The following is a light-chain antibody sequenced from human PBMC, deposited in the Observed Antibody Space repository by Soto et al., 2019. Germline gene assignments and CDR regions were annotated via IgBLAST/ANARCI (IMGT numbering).Light chain of an antibody. Sequence: EIVLTQSPATLSLSPVERATLSCRASQSVSSYLAWYQQKPGQAPRLLIYDASNRASGIPARFSGSGSGTDFTLTISSLEPEHFAIYYCQQRSNWPPITFGQGTRLEIK. CDR2: DAS. J-gene: IGKJ5*01. V-gene: IGKV3-11*01. CDR1: QSVSSY. CDR3: QQRSNWPPIT.